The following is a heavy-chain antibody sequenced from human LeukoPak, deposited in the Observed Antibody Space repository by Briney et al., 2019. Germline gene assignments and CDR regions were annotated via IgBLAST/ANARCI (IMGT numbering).Heavy chain of an antibody. D-gene: IGHD5-24*01. J-gene: IGHJ4*02. CDR3: SRSDGASGFDY. V-gene: IGHV6-1*01. CDR1: GDSVSGNRAS. Sequence: SQTLSLTCAISGDSVSGNRASWTWIRQSPSRGLEWLGRTYYRSKWYNDYAVSLKSRISINPDTSKNQFSLQLNSVTPEDTAVYYCSRSDGASGFDYWGQGTLVTVSS. CDR2: TYYRSKWYN.